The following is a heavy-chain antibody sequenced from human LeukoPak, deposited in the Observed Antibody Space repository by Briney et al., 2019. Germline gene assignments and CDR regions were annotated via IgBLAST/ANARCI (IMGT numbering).Heavy chain of an antibody. D-gene: IGHD3-3*01. V-gene: IGHV1-8*01. Sequence: GASVKVSCKASGYTFTSYDINWVRQATGQGLEWMGWMNPNSGNTGYAQKFQGRVTMTRNTSISTAYMELSSLRSEDTAVYYCASGGSIGQLGYYDFWSGYRATQKQKNWFDPWGQGTLVTVSS. CDR1: GYTFTSYD. CDR2: MNPNSGNT. J-gene: IGHJ5*02. CDR3: ASGGSIGQLGYYDFWSGYRATQKQKNWFDP.